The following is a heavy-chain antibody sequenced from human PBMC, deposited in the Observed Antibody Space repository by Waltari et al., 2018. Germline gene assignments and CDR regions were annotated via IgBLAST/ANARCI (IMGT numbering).Heavy chain of an antibody. D-gene: IGHD1-1*01. CDR2: TTDSERT. CDR1: GGSFRGYY. CDR3: ARGDGTGKYGY. V-gene: IGHV4-34*02. J-gene: IGHJ4*02. Sequence: QVQLQQWGAGLLKPSETLSLTCAVYGGSFRGYYWSWIRQTPGKGLEWIGKTTDSERTKYNPSLKSRISISVDTSKNQFSLTVFSVTAADAAVYYCARGDGTGKYGYWGQGTRVTVSS.